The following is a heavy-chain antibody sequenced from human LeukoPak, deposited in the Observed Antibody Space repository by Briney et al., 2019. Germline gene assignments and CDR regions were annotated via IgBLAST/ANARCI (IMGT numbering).Heavy chain of an antibody. CDR1: GGTFIIYA. CDR2: IIPIFGIA. J-gene: IGHJ4*02. D-gene: IGHD6-19*01. V-gene: IGHV1-69*17. CDR3: ARLDSSGWYYFDY. Sequence: SVKVSFKASGGTFIIYAISWVRQAPGQGGEWMGRIIPIFGIANYAQKFQGRVTITADKSTSTAYMELSSLRSEDTAVYYCARLDSSGWYYFDYWGQGTLVTVSS.